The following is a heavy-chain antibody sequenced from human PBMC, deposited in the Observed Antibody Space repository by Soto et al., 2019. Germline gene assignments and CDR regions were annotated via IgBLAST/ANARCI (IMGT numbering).Heavy chain of an antibody. V-gene: IGHV4-4*02. CDR3: VKRSLVPLNWFDP. CDR1: GASISSRNW. Sequence: SATLSLTCGVSGASISSRNWWSWVRQSPAKGLEWIGEIYHIGTTNYNPSLKSRVTLSVDKSKNQFSLTLTSVTAADTAVYYCVKRSLVPLNWFDPRGQGTLVTVSS. D-gene: IGHD2-8*01. J-gene: IGHJ5*02. CDR2: IYHIGTT.